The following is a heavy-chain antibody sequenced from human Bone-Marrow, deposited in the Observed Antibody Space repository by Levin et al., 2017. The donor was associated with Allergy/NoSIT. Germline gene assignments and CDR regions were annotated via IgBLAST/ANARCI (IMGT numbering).Heavy chain of an antibody. V-gene: IGHV3-23*01. CDR1: GFAFSYYT. Sequence: GGSLRLSCAASGFAFSYYTMTWVRQAPGQGLEWVASIGTRTGTTNFADSVKGHFTISRDDSKNTLYLHMNSLRVEDTAVYSSTKDLPCGGIYFEYWGQGTPVTVSS. D-gene: IGHD4-23*01. CDR3: TKDLPCGGIYFEY. CDR2: IGTRTGTT. J-gene: IGHJ4*02.